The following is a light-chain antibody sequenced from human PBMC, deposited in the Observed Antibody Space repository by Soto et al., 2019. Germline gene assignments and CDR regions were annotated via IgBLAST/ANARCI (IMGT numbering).Light chain of an antibody. V-gene: IGLV2-14*01. CDR1: SSDVGGYNF. J-gene: IGLJ3*02. CDR2: EVR. Sequence: QSALTQPASVSGSPGQSITISCTGTSSDVGGYNFVSWYQQHPGTAPKLIIYEVRNRPSGISSRFSGSRSGNTASLTISGLQSEDEGDYYCSAYTARSTLVFGGGTKLTVL. CDR3: SAYTARSTLV.